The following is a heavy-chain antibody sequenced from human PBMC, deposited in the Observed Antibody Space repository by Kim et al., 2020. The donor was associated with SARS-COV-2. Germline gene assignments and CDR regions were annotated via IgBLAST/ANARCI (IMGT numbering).Heavy chain of an antibody. V-gene: IGHV1-2*06. D-gene: IGHD6-19*01. J-gene: IGHJ4*02. CDR3: ARGAPGIAVAGFDF. Sequence: ASVKVSCKASGYTFTGYYMHWVRQAPGQGLEWMGRINPNSGGTNYAQKFQGRVTMTRDTSISTAYMEVNRLTSDDTAVYYCARGAPGIAVAGFDFWGQGTPITVSS. CDR1: GYTFTGYY. CDR2: INPNSGGT.